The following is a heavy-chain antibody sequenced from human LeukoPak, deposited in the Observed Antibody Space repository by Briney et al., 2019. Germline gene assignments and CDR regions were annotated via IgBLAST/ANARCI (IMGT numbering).Heavy chain of an antibody. J-gene: IGHJ3*02. Sequence: ASVKVSCKASGYTFTSYGISWVRQAPGQGLEWMGLISAYNGDTNYAQKLQGRVTMTTDTSTSKAYMELRSLRSDDTAVYYCARGGPAPHRITLIVVASSTDAFDIWGQGTMVTVSS. CDR3: ARGGPAPHRITLIVVASSTDAFDI. CDR1: GYTFTSYG. V-gene: IGHV1-18*01. D-gene: IGHD3-22*01. CDR2: ISAYNGDT.